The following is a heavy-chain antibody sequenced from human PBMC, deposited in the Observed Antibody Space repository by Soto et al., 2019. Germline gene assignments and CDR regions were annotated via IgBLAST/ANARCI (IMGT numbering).Heavy chain of an antibody. V-gene: IGHV3-48*01. Sequence: GGSLRLSCAASGFTFSSYSMNWVRQAPGKGLEWVSYISSSSSTIYYADSVKGRFTISRDNSKNTLYLQMNSLRAEDTAVYYCARDQGVGGDIVLMVYASWYYYYYGMDVWGQGTTVTVSS. CDR3: ARDQGVGGDIVLMVYASWYYYYYGMDV. CDR2: ISSSSSTI. D-gene: IGHD2-8*01. J-gene: IGHJ6*02. CDR1: GFTFSSYS.